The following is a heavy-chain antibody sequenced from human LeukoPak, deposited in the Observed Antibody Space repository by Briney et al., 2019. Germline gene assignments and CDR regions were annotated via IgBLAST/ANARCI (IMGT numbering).Heavy chain of an antibody. CDR3: ARAIGYDSRVPDI. D-gene: IGHD3-22*01. CDR1: GFTLSSYG. Sequence: GGSLRLSCAASGFTLSSYGMHWVRQAPGKGLERVAVIWYDGSNKYYADSVKGRFTISRDNSKNTLYLQMNSLRAEDTAVYYCARAIGYDSRVPDIWGQGTMVTVSS. V-gene: IGHV3-33*01. J-gene: IGHJ3*02. CDR2: IWYDGSNK.